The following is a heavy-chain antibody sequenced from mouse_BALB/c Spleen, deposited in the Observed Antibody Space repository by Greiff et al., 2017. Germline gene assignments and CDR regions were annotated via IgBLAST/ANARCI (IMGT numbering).Heavy chain of an antibody. V-gene: IGHV1S81*02. J-gene: IGHJ3*01. Sequence: VQLQQPGAELVKPGASVKLSCKASGYTFTSYYMYWVKQRPGQGLEWIGGINPSNGGTNFNEKFKSKATLTVDKSSSTAYMQLSSLTSEDSAVYYCTREGYPPFAYWGQGTLVTVSA. CDR1: GYTFTSYY. CDR3: TREGYPPFAY. CDR2: INPSNGGT. D-gene: IGHD2-2*01.